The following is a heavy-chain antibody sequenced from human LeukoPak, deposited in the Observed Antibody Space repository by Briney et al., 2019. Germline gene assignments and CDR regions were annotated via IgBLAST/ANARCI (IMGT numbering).Heavy chain of an antibody. Sequence: SGPTLVKPTQTVTLTCTFSGFSLSTSGVGVGCIRQPPGKALEWLALIYWDDEKRYSPSLKSRLTIAKDTSKNQVVLTMTNMDPVDTATYFCARYLASTTYDYWGQGTLATVSS. V-gene: IGHV2-5*02. CDR2: IYWDDEK. CDR1: GFSLSTSGVG. J-gene: IGHJ4*02. CDR3: ARYLASTTYDY. D-gene: IGHD5/OR15-5a*01.